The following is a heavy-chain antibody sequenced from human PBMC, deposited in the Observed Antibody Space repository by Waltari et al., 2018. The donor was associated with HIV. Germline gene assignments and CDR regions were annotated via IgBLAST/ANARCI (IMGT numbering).Heavy chain of an antibody. V-gene: IGHV1-69*12. D-gene: IGHD5-12*01. CDR2: IIPIYGAA. CDR1: GGNFNSFA. Sequence: QVHLVQSGAEVKKPGSSVRVACRASGGNFNSFAISWVRQAPGQGLEWMGGIIPIYGAAEYTQKFQGRVTFTAEESTSTAYMELSSLRFEDTAVYYCARDVDNNGVDVWGQGTTVTVSS. J-gene: IGHJ6*02. CDR3: ARDVDNNGVDV.